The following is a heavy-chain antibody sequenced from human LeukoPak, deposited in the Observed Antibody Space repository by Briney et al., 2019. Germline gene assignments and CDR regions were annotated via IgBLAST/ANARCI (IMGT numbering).Heavy chain of an antibody. CDR2: FSAYNGNT. CDR1: GYTFTSYG. J-gene: IGHJ4*02. V-gene: IGHV1-18*01. CDR3: ARDKYCSGGSCYLLVFVDY. Sequence: ASVKVSCKASGYTFTSYGISWVRQAPGQGLEWMGWFSAYNGNTNYAQKLQGRVTMTTDTSTSTAYMELRSLRSDDTAVYYCARDKYCSGGSCYLLVFVDYWGQGTLVTVSS. D-gene: IGHD2-15*01.